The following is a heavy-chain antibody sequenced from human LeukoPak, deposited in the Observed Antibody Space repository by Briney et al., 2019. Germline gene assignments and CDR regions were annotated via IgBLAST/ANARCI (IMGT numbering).Heavy chain of an antibody. Sequence: SGTLFLTCTVSGDSINSLDLWSWVRQPPGKGLEWIGEMYLSGTTHSNPSVKSRVTISIDKSKNQFFLNLSSMTAADTAVYYCAGLVGRYSSGLYYYYFDYWGQGTLVTVSS. J-gene: IGHJ4*02. CDR1: GDSINSLDL. CDR3: AGLVGRYSSGLYYYYFDY. D-gene: IGHD3-22*01. CDR2: MYLSGTT. V-gene: IGHV4-4*02.